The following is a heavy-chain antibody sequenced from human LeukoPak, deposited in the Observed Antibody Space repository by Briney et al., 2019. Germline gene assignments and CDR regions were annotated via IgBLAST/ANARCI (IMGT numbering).Heavy chain of an antibody. CDR2: FWDDGSNK. D-gene: IGHD6-13*01. Sequence: GGSLRLSCAASGFTFSSYGMRWVRQAPGKGLEGGAGFWDDGSNKYYADSVKGRFTISRDSSKNTLYLQMNSLRAEDTAVYYCARDKGLYSSSWYGDDAFDIWGQGTMVTVSS. CDR1: GFTFSSYG. V-gene: IGHV3-33*01. J-gene: IGHJ3*02. CDR3: ARDKGLYSSSWYGDDAFDI.